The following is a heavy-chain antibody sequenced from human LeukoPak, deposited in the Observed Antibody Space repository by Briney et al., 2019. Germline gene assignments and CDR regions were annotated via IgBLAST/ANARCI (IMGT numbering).Heavy chain of an antibody. J-gene: IGHJ4*02. V-gene: IGHV3-15*01. CDR1: GFSFSNSY. Sequence: GGSLRLSCAASGFSFSNSYMTWVRQAPGKGLEWVSRIKTKTEGETIHYAAPVKGRFTISRDDSKDTLYLQMNSLKTEDTAVYYCTTGLRWSQPIDYWGQGSLVTVSS. CDR3: TTGLRWSQPIDY. D-gene: IGHD4-23*01. CDR2: IKTKTEGETI.